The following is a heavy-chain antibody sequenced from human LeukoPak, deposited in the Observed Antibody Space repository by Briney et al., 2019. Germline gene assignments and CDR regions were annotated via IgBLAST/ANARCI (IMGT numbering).Heavy chain of an antibody. J-gene: IGHJ4*02. CDR1: AYTFTIYY. V-gene: IGHV1-46*01. CDR3: AREDSSGWYYFDY. CDR2: INPSGGST. D-gene: IGHD6-19*01. Sequence: ASVKVSCNASAYTFTIYYMHWVRQAPGQGLERMGIINPSGGSTSYAQKFQGRVTMTRDTSTSTVYMELSSLRSEDTAVYYCAREDSSGWYYFDYWGQGTLVTVSS.